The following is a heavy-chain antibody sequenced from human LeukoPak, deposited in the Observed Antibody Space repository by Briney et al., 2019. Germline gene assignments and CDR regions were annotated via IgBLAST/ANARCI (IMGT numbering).Heavy chain of an antibody. J-gene: IGHJ4*02. CDR3: ARGPDTVWGPL. CDR2: ISSSSSYI. CDR1: GFTFSSYS. D-gene: IGHD5-18*01. Sequence: PGGSLRLSFAASGFTFSSYSMNWVRQAPGKGLEWVSSISSSSSYIYYADSVKGRFTISRDNAKNSLYLQMNSLRAEDTAVYYCARGPDTVWGPLWGQGTLVTVSS. V-gene: IGHV3-21*01.